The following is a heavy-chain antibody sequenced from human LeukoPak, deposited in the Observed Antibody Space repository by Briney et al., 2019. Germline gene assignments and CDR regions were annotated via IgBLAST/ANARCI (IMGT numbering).Heavy chain of an antibody. V-gene: IGHV3-7*01. CDR3: AREPDWFDP. D-gene: IGHD1-14*01. Sequence: GGSLRLSCAVSGFTFSNYSMSWVRQAPGKGLEWVANIKQDGSEKYYVDSVKGRFTISRDNAKNSLYLRMNSLRAEDTAVYYCAREPDWFDPWGQGTLVTVSS. CDR1: GFTFSNYS. J-gene: IGHJ5*02. CDR2: IKQDGSEK.